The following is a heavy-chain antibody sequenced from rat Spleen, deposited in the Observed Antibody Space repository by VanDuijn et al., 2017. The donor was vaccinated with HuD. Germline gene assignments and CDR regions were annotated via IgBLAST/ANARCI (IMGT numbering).Heavy chain of an antibody. D-gene: IGHD1-12*03. Sequence: EVQLQESGPGLVKPSQSLSLTCSVTGYSITSNYWGWIRKFPGNKMEWIGHISYSGSTKYNPSLKSRIAITRDTSKNQFFLELNSVTLEDTATYYCARRLWPAGGLAFWGQGTLVTVSS. CDR2: ISYSGST. V-gene: IGHV3-1*01. J-gene: IGHJ3*01. CDR1: GYSITSNY. CDR3: ARRLWPAGGLAF.